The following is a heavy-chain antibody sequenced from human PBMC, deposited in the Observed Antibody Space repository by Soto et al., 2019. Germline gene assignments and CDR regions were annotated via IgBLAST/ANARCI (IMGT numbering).Heavy chain of an antibody. V-gene: IGHV1-69*12. CDR3: ARELIGYCISTSCRNWFDP. Sequence: QVQLVQSGAEVKKPGSSVKVSCKASGGTFSSYAISWVRQAPGQGLEWMGGIIPIFGTANYAQKFQGRVTITAAEXXSXAXXELSSRRSEDTAVYYCARELIGYCISTSCRNWFDPWGQGTLVTVSS. CDR1: GGTFSSYA. D-gene: IGHD2-2*01. J-gene: IGHJ5*02. CDR2: IIPIFGTA.